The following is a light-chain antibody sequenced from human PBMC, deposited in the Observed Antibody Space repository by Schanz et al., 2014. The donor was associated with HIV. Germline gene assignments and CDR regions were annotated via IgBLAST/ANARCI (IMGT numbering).Light chain of an antibody. Sequence: QSALTQPPSASGSPGQSVTISCTGTTSDIGGYNYVSWYQQHPDKAPQLLIYEVNMRPSGVPDRFSGSKSGNTASRTVSGLQAEDEADYYCSTYTTSKTWVFGGGTKRT. CDR1: TSDIGGYNY. V-gene: IGLV2-8*01. CDR3: STYTTSKTWV. CDR2: EVN. J-gene: IGLJ3*02.